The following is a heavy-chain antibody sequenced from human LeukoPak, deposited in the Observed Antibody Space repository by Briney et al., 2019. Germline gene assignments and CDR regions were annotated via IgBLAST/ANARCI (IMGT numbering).Heavy chain of an antibody. V-gene: IGHV3-21*01. CDR1: GFTFSSYA. CDR2: ISSSSSYI. J-gene: IGHJ4*02. Sequence: PGGSLRLSCAASGFTFSSYAMNWVRQAPGKGLEWVSSISSSSSYIYYADSVKGRFTISRDNAKNSLYLQMNSLRAEDTAVYYCARRNSVKGGGSHGGVDYWGQGTLVTVSS. D-gene: IGHD1-26*01. CDR3: ARRNSVKGGGSHGGVDY.